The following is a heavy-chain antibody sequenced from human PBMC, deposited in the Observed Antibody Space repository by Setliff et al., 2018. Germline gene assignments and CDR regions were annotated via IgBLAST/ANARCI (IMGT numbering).Heavy chain of an antibody. CDR1: GYSISSGYY. CDR3: ARHVVTMVRAHFDY. J-gene: IGHJ4*02. V-gene: IGHV4-38-2*01. CDR2: IYHSGST. D-gene: IGHD3-10*01. Sequence: PSETLSLTCAVSGYSISSGYYWGWIRQPPGRGPEWIGSIYHSGSTYYNPSLKSRVTISVDTSKNQFSLKLNSVTAADTAVYYCARHVVTMVRAHFDYWGQGTLVTVSS.